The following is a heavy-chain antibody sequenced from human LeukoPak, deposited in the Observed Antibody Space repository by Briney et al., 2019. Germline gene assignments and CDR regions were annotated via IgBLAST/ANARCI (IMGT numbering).Heavy chain of an antibody. V-gene: IGHV1-2*02. CDR3: ASKLDPSSSWYGYYYYGMDV. CDR2: INPNSGGT. D-gene: IGHD6-13*01. Sequence: ASVKVSCKASGYTFTGYCMHWVRQAPGQGLEWMEWINPNSGGTNYAQKFQGRVTMTRDTSISTAYMELSRLRSDDTAVYYCASKLDPSSSWYGYYYYGMDVWGQGTTVTVSS. CDR1: GYTFTGYC. J-gene: IGHJ6*02.